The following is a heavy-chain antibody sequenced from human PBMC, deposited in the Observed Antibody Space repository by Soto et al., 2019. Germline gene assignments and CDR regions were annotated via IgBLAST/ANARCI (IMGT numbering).Heavy chain of an antibody. V-gene: IGHV3-30*18. CDR2: ISYDGSNK. CDR1: GFTFSSYG. J-gene: IGHJ4*02. CDR3: AKDFGMDY. Sequence: QVQLVESGGGVVQPGRSLRLSCAASGFTFSSYGMHWVRQAPGKGLEWVAVISYDGSNKYYADSVKGRFTISRDNSKNTLYLQMNSLRAEDTAVYYCAKDFGMDYWGQGTLVTVSS. D-gene: IGHD1-20*01.